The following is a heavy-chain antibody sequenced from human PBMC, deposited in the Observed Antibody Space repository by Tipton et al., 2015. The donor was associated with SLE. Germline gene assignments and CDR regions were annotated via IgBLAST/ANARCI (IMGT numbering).Heavy chain of an antibody. D-gene: IGHD3-3*01. CDR1: GGSFSSSSYY. CDR2: IYYSGST. J-gene: IGHJ3*02. Sequence: TLSLTCAVYGGSFSSSSYYWGWIRQPPGKGLEWIGSIYYSGSTYYNPSLKSRVTISVDTSKNQFSLKLSSVTAADTAVYYCARAPRNTIFGVAHDAFDIWGQGTMVTVSS. V-gene: IGHV4-39*07. CDR3: ARAPRNTIFGVAHDAFDI.